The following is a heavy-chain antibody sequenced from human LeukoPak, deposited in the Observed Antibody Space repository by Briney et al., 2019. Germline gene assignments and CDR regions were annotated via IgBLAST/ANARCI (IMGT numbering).Heavy chain of an antibody. D-gene: IGHD3-3*01. J-gene: IGHJ5*02. Sequence: SETLSLTCAVYGGSFSGYYWGWIRQPPGEGLGWIGEINHSVSTNSNPSLKSRVTISVDTSKNQCSLKLSSVTAADTAVYYCARNTVIMPVRWFDPWGQGTLVTVSP. CDR2: INHSVST. V-gene: IGHV4-34*01. CDR3: ARNTVIMPVRWFDP. CDR1: GGSFSGYY.